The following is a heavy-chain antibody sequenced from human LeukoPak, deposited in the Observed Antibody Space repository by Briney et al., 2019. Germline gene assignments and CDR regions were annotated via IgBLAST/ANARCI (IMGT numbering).Heavy chain of an antibody. CDR1: GGTLSSYA. CDR2: IIPIFGTA. Sequence: SVKVSCKAPGGTLSSYAISWVRQAPGQGLEWMGGIIPIFGTANYAQKFQGRVTITADESTSTDCMELSSLRSEDTAVYYCARGPARSIAARCFFDYWGQGTLVTVSS. D-gene: IGHD6-6*01. V-gene: IGHV1-69*13. CDR3: ARGPARSIAARCFFDY. J-gene: IGHJ4*02.